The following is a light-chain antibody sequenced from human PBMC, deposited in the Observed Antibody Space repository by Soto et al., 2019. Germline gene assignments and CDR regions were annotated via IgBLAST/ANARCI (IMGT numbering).Light chain of an antibody. Sequence: QSALTQPRSVSGSPGQSVTISCTGTSSDVGSYNYVSWYQQHPGKAPKLMIYDVIKRPSGVPDRFSGSKSANTASLTISGLQAEDEADYYCCSYAGRYTFVFGTGTKVTVL. V-gene: IGLV2-11*01. CDR3: CSYAGRYTFV. J-gene: IGLJ1*01. CDR1: SSDVGSYNY. CDR2: DVI.